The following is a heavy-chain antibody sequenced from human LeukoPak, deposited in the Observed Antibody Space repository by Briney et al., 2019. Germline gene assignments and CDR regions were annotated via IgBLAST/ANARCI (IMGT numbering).Heavy chain of an antibody. CDR3: ARIDGYESQAPYYDILTGPDY. V-gene: IGHV1-18*01. J-gene: IGHJ4*02. CDR2: ISAYNGNT. Sequence: GASVKVSCKASGYTFTSYGISWVRQAPGQGLEWMGWISAYNGNTNYAQKVQDRVTMTTDASTFTAYMELRSLRSDDTAIYYCARIDGYESQAPYYDILTGPDYWGQGTLVTVAS. D-gene: IGHD3-9*01. CDR1: GYTFTSYG.